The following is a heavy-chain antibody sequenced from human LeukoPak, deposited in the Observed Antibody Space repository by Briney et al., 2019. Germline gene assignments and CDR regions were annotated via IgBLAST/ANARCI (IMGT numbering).Heavy chain of an antibody. CDR3: ARDLASVGLPYFDY. V-gene: IGHV3-21*01. CDR2: ISSSSSYI. CDR1: GFTFSSYS. D-gene: IGHD2-15*01. Sequence: GGSLRLSCAASGFTFSSYSMNWVRQAPGKGLEWVSSISSSSSYIYYADSVKGRFTISRDNAKNSLYLQMNSLRAEDTAVYYCARDLASVGLPYFDYWGQGTLVTVSS. J-gene: IGHJ4*02.